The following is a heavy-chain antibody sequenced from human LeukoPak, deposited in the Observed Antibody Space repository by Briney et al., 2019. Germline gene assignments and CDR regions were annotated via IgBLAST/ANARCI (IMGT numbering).Heavy chain of an antibody. CDR1: GGSISSYY. CDR3: AREAVHYGSGILDY. CDR2: IHSSGST. Sequence: SETLSLTCTVSGGSISSYYWRWIRQPAGKGLEWIGRIHSSGSTNYSPSLKSRVAMSLDTSKNQFSLVLSSVTAADTAVYYCAREAVHYGSGILDYWGQGTLVTVSS. D-gene: IGHD3-10*01. J-gene: IGHJ4*02. V-gene: IGHV4-4*07.